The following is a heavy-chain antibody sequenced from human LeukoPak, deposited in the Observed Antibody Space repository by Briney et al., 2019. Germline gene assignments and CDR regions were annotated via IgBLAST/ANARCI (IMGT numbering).Heavy chain of an antibody. Sequence: GASVKVSCKASGYTFTSYDINWVRQATGQGLEWMGWMNPNSGNTGYAQKFQGRVTMNRNTSISTAYMELSSLRSEDTAVYYCAIGYYYDSSGYYFYYYYYGMDVWGQGTTVTVSS. J-gene: IGHJ6*02. V-gene: IGHV1-8*01. CDR3: AIGYYYDSSGYYFYYYYYGMDV. D-gene: IGHD3-22*01. CDR1: GYTFTSYD. CDR2: MNPNSGNT.